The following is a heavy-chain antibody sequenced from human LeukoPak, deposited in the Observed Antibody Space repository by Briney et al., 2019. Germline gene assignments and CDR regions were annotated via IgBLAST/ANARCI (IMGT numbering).Heavy chain of an antibody. Sequence: GASLTLSCAASGFTFDNSAMSWVRQAPGRGLEWVSAISGSGGSTYSADSVTGRFSISRDNSKNTLFLQMSSLRAEDTAVYYCAKGSGATRTYYFDYWGQGTLVTVSS. CDR3: AKGSGATRTYYFDY. V-gene: IGHV3-23*01. D-gene: IGHD1/OR15-1a*01. CDR1: GFTFDNSA. CDR2: ISGSGGST. J-gene: IGHJ4*02.